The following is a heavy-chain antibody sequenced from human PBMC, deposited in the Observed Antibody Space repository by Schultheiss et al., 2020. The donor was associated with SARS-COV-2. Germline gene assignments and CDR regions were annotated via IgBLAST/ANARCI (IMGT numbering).Heavy chain of an antibody. Sequence: GGSLRLSCAASGFTFSSYAMHWVRQAPGKGLEWVSSISSSSSYIYYADSVKGRFTISRDNAKNSLYLQMNSLRAEDTAVYYCASTPSSVAYYYYYYMDVCGKGTTVTVSS. CDR2: ISSSSSYI. V-gene: IGHV3-21*01. CDR3: ASTPSSVAYYYYYYMDV. D-gene: IGHD3-22*01. J-gene: IGHJ6*03. CDR1: GFTFSSYA.